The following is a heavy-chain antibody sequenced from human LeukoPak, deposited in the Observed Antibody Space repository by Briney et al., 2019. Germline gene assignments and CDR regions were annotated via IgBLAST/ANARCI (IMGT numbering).Heavy chain of an antibody. J-gene: IGHJ4*02. CDR3: AKDTLPGIAAAGTAPGDY. D-gene: IGHD6-13*01. CDR1: GFTFSSYA. Sequence: GGSLRLSCAASGFTFSSYAMSWVRQAPGKGLEWVSAISGSGGSTYYADSVKGRFTISRDNSKNTLYLQMNSLRAEDTAVYYCAKDTLPGIAAAGTAPGDYWGQGTLVTVSS. V-gene: IGHV3-23*01. CDR2: ISGSGGST.